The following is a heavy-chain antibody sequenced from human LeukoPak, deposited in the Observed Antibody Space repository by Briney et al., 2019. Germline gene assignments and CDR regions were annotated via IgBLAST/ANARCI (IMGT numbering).Heavy chain of an antibody. CDR1: GFTFSDYY. D-gene: IGHD3-16*01. Sequence: PGGSLRHSCTVSGFTFSDYYMTWIRQAPGTGLEWLSFISGGGSTIYYADAVKGRFTISRDNTKNSLYLQMNSLTTEDTALYYCARGRPGFWYDYDFWGQGTLVPVSS. V-gene: IGHV3-11*01. J-gene: IGHJ4*02. CDR3: ARGRPGFWYDYDF. CDR2: ISGGGSTI.